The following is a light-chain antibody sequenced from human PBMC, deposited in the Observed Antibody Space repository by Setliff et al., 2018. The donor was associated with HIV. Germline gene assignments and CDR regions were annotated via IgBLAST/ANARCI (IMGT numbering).Light chain of an antibody. CDR2: DNN. J-gene: IGLJ3*02. CDR3: QSYDNSLSANWV. CDR1: NSNIGTNYG. V-gene: IGLV1-40*01. Sequence: QSVLTQPPSVSGAPGQRVTISCTGSNSNIGTNYGVHWYQQLPGQAPKLPIYDNNNRPTGVPDRFSGSRSGTSASLAITGLQAEDEADYYCQSYDNSLSANWVFGGGTKVTVL.